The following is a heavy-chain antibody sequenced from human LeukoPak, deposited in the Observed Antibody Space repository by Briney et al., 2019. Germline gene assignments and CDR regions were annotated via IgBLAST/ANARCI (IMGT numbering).Heavy chain of an antibody. V-gene: IGHV3-21*06. J-gene: IGHJ4*02. D-gene: IGHD3-22*01. CDR3: ARDGVVVTYYFEY. Sequence: GGSLRLSRAASGFTFRSYSLNWVRQAPGKGLEWVSSISVGSNYIYYADSVKGRFTISRDNAKNLVYLQMNSLRAEDTAVYHCARDGVVVTYYFEYWGQGTMVTVSA. CDR1: GFTFRSYS. CDR2: ISVGSNYI.